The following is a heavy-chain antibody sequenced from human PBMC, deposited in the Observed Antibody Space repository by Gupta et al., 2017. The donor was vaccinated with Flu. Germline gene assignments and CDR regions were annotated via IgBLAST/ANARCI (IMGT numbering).Heavy chain of an antibody. CDR2: MNPNSGNT. V-gene: IGHV1-8*01. Sequence: QVQLVQSGAEVKKPGASVNVSCKASGYTFTSYDINWVRQATGQGLEWMGWMNPNSGNTGYAQKFQGRVTMTRNTSISTAYMELSSLRSEDTAVYYCARGIAVAGAYKYYFDYWGQGTLVTVSS. CDR1: GYTFTSYD. J-gene: IGHJ4*02. D-gene: IGHD6-19*01. CDR3: ARGIAVAGAYKYYFDY.